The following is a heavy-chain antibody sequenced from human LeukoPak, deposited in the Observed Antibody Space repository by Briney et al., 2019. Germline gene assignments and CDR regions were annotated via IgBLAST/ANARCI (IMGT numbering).Heavy chain of an antibody. Sequence: GGSLRLSCAASGFTFSGSAMHWVRQASGKGLEWVGRIRSKANSYATAYAASVKGRFTISRDDSKNTAYPQMNSLKTEDTAVYYCTPAYDSSGYYPFDYWGQGTLVTVSS. CDR2: IRSKANSYAT. J-gene: IGHJ4*02. CDR1: GFTFSGSA. V-gene: IGHV3-73*01. D-gene: IGHD3-22*01. CDR3: TPAYDSSGYYPFDY.